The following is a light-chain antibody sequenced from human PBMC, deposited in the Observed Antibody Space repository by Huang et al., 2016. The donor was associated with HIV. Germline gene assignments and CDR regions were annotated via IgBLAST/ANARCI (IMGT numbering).Light chain of an antibody. CDR3: QQYNNWPPWT. J-gene: IGKJ1*01. V-gene: IGKV3D-15*01. CDR2: GAS. CDR1: AGVSNN. Sequence: IVMTQSPATLSVSPGERATLSCRASAGVSNNVAWYQQRPGQTPRLLIHGASTRHTGRPAKFSGRGAGKEFTLTITSLQPEDSAVYYCQQYNNWPPWTFGPGTQVEI.